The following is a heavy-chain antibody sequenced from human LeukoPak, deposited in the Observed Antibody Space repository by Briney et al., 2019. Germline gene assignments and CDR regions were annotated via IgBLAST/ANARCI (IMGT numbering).Heavy chain of an antibody. J-gene: IGHJ5*02. D-gene: IGHD3-22*01. CDR2: IYHSGRT. Sequence: SETLSLTCSVSGDSITGYYWGWIRQPPGKGLEWIGSIYHSGRTFYNPSLKSRVTISVDTSKNQFSLKLSSVTAADTAVYYCAMFNEVVPINWFDPWGQGTLVTVSS. V-gene: IGHV4-38-2*02. CDR1: GDSITGYY. CDR3: AMFNEVVPINWFDP.